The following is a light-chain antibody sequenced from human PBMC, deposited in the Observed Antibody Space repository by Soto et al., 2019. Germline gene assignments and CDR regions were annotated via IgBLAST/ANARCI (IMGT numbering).Light chain of an antibody. CDR2: AAS. CDR1: QGISSY. V-gene: IGKV1-8*01. J-gene: IGKJ1*01. Sequence: AIRMTQSPSSLSASTGDRVTITCRASQGISSYLAWYQQKPGKAPKLLIYAASTLQSGVPSRFSGSGSGTVFTLTISCLESEDVATYYCQQYYSYALTFGQGTKVEIK. CDR3: QQYYSYALT.